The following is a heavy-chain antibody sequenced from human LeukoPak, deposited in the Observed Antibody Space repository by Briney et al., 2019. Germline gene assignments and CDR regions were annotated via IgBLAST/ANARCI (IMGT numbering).Heavy chain of an antibody. D-gene: IGHD4-11*01. CDR2: IQQNGNEK. J-gene: IGHJ4*02. CDR1: GFTFSSYW. Sequence: PGGSLRLSCVASGFTFSSYWMAWVRQAPGKGLEWVASIQQNGNEKYYVDSVKGRFTISKDNVKNLLYLQMNSLRAEDTAVYYCAREDHSKYEYWGQGTPVTVSS. V-gene: IGHV3-7*01. CDR3: AREDHSKYEY.